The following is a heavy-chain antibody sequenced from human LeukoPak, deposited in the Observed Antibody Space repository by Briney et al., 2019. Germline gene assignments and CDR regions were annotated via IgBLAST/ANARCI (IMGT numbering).Heavy chain of an antibody. Sequence: GGSLRLSCAASGFTLSSYAMTWVRQAPGKGLEWISTISDGGGSTFYADSVKGRFTIPNDRSKNPLFLQRGSLRAETTAVYYCAKDSPTGSPSAFDYWGQGILVTVSS. V-gene: IGHV3-23*01. J-gene: IGHJ4*02. CDR1: GFTLSSYA. CDR2: ISDGGGST. D-gene: IGHD1-26*01. CDR3: AKDSPTGSPSAFDY.